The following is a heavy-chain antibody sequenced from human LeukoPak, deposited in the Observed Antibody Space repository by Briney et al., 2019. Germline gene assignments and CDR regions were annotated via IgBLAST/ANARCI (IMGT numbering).Heavy chain of an antibody. CDR1: GYTFSSYA. CDR3: ARPSCGGDCYRSIDYYGMDV. J-gene: IGHJ6*02. CDR2: INAGNGDT. V-gene: IGHV1-3*01. Sequence: ASVKVSCKGSGYTFSSYAMHWVRQAPGQRLEWMGWINAGNGDTKYSQKFQGRVTITRDTSASTAYMELSSLRSEDTAVYYCARPSCGGDCYRSIDYYGMDVWGQGTTVTVSS. D-gene: IGHD2-21*02.